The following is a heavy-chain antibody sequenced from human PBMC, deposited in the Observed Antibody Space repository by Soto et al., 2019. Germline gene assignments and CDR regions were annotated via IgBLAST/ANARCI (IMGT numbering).Heavy chain of an antibody. CDR1: GYTFTGYY. V-gene: IGHV1-2*02. J-gene: IGHJ5*02. CDR3: ARDGLRYFDWTTEKNWFDP. CDR2: INPNSGGT. Sequence: ASVKVSCKASGYTFTGYYMHWVRQAPGQGLEWMGWINPNSGGTNYAQKFQGRVTMTRDTSISTAYMELSRLRSDDTAVYYCARDGLRYFDWTTEKNWFDPWGQGTLVTVSS. D-gene: IGHD3-9*01.